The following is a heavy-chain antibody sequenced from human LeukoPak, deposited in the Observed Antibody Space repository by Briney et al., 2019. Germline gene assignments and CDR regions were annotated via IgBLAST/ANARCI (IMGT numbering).Heavy chain of an antibody. V-gene: IGHV3-23*01. D-gene: IGHD6-13*01. J-gene: IGHJ4*02. CDR2: ISGSGGST. CDR1: GFTFSSYA. Sequence: PGGSLRLSCAASGFTFSSYAMSWVRQAPGKGLEWVSAISGSGGSTYYADSVKGRFTISRDNSKNTLYLQMNSLRAEDTAVYYCAKAQSTSGIVAAGYDYWGQGTLVTVSS. CDR3: AKAQSTSGIVAAGYDY.